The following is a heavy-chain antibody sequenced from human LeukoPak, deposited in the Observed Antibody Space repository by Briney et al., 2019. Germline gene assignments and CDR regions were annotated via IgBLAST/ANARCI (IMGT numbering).Heavy chain of an antibody. CDR2: IYTSGSI. V-gene: IGHV4-4*07. J-gene: IGHJ4*02. CDR1: GGSVSIYY. CDR3: ARVGIAVTPGGFDY. D-gene: IGHD6-19*01. Sequence: SETLSLTCTVSGGSVSIYYWSWIRQPAGKGLEWIGRIYTSGSINYNPSLKSRVTMSVDTSKNQFSLKLSSVTAADPAVYYWARVGIAVTPGGFDYWGQGTLVTVSS.